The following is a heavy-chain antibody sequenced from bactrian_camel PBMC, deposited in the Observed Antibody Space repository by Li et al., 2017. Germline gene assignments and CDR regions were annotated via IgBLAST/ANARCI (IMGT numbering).Heavy chain of an antibody. D-gene: IGHD6*01. Sequence: QLVESGGGLVQPGGSLRLSCAASGFTFSTYDMSWVRQAPGKGLEWVSAINSGGGITSYADSVKGRFTISRDNAKNTLYLQMNSLKTEDTAVYYCATAVVAGRSPYNYWGQGTQVTVS. CDR1: GFTFSTYD. J-gene: IGHJ4*01. CDR3: ATAVVAGRSPYNY. CDR2: INSGGGIT. V-gene: IGHV3S40*01.